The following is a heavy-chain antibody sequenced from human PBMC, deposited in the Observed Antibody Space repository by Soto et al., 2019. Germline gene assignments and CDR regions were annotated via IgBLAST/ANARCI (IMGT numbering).Heavy chain of an antibody. Sequence: QVQLVQSGAEVKKPGSSVKVSCKASGGTFSNFALISWVRQAPGQGLEWMGGIILIDATVNYAQKFQGRITLTADESTTTAYMDLGSLSSEDTAVYYWARDLLGFGYTYGDDWGQGTTVTVSS. CDR2: IILIDATV. CDR3: ARDLLGFGYTYGDD. D-gene: IGHD3-10*01. J-gene: IGHJ6*01. CDR1: GGTFSNFA. V-gene: IGHV1-69*12.